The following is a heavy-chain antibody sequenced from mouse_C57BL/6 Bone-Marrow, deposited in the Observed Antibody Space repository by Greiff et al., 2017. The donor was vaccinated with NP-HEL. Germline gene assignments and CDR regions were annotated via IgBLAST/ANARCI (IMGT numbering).Heavy chain of an antibody. CDR1: GFSLTSYG. CDR2: IWGVGST. V-gene: IGHV2-6*01. CDR3: VLYYYGSSSAWFAY. Sequence: QVQLKESGPGLVAPSQSLSITCTVSGFSLTSYGVDWVRQSPGKGLEWLGVIWGVGSTNYNSALKSRLSISKDNSKSQVFLKMNSLQTDDTAMYYCVLYYYGSSSAWFAYWGQGTLVTVSA. J-gene: IGHJ3*01. D-gene: IGHD1-1*01.